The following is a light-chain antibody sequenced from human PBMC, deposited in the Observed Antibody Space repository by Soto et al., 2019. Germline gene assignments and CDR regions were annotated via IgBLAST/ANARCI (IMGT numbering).Light chain of an antibody. CDR3: AAWDDSLNGVV. V-gene: IGLV1-44*01. CDR2: SNN. CDR1: TSNIGRNT. J-gene: IGLJ2*01. Sequence: QSVLTQPPSASGTPGQRVTISCSGSTSNIGRNTVHWYQQLPGTAPKLLIYSNNQRPSGVPDRFSSSKSGTSASLAISGLQSEDEADYYCAAWDDSLNGVVFGGGTKVTVL.